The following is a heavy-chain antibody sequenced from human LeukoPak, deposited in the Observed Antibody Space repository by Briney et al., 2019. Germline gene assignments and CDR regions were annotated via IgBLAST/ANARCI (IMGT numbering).Heavy chain of an antibody. Sequence: ASVKVSCKASGYTFTGYYMHWVRQAPGQGLEWMGWINPNSGGTNYAQKFQGRVTMTRDTSISTAYMELSRLRSDDTAVYYCARDKRVYYYDSSGYNPLDYWGQGTLVTVSS. CDR1: GYTFTGYY. D-gene: IGHD3-22*01. CDR3: ARDKRVYYYDSSGYNPLDY. V-gene: IGHV1-2*02. J-gene: IGHJ4*02. CDR2: INPNSGGT.